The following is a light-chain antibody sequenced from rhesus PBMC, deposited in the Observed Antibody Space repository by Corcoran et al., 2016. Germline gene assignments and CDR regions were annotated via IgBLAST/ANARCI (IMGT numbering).Light chain of an antibody. J-gene: IGKJ3*01. V-gene: IGKV1-66*01. CDR2: VAS. CDR1: QAINDH. CDR3: QQYNNSPFT. Sequence: DIQMTQSPSSLSASVGDRVTITCRASQAINDHLSWYQQKPGKAPKPLIYVASSLETGVPSRFSGSRSWTDYTLTISSLQPEESATYYCQQYNNSPFTFGPGTKPDIK.